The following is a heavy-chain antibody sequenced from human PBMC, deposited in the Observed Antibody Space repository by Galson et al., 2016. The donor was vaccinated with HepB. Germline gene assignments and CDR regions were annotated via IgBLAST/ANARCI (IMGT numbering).Heavy chain of an antibody. D-gene: IGHD3-3*01. CDR1: GYTFTSYD. V-gene: IGHV1-8*01. CDR3: ASVTQETTSFGVVFDQGYCIDA. CDR2: MNPNSGNT. J-gene: IGHJ6*02. Sequence: SVKVSCKASGYTFTSYDINWVRQATGQGLEWMGWMNPNSGNTGYAQKFQGRVTMTRNTSISTAYMELSSLRSEDTAVYYCASVTQETTSFGVVFDQGYCIDAWGQGTTVTVSS.